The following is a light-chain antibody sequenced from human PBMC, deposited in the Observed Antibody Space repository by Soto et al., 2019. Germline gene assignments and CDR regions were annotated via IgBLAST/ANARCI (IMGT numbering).Light chain of an antibody. V-gene: IGLV2-11*01. Sequence: QSVLTQPRSVSGSPGQSVTISCTGTSSDVGGYNYVSWYQHHPGKAPKLVIYDVNKRPSGVPDRFSGSKSGNTASLTISGLQAEDEADYYCCSYAGSNAFGVFGGGTQLTVL. CDR2: DVN. J-gene: IGLJ2*01. CDR1: SSDVGGYNY. CDR3: CSYAGSNAFGV.